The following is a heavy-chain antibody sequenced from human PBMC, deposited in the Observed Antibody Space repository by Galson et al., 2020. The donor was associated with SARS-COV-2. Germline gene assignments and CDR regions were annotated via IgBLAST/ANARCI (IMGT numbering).Heavy chain of an antibody. Sequence: SETLSLTCTVSGASISSGSYYWSWIRQPAGKGLEWIGRIYKSGNTNYNPYLWSQVTISVDTSKNQFSLKLTSVTAEDTAVYYCARGNSPWCTMFGVLTGTCGMEVWGQVTTVTVAS. J-gene: IGHJ6*02. V-gene: IGHV4-61*02. CDR3: ARGNSPWCTMFGVLTGTCGMEV. D-gene: IGHD3-3*01. CDR1: GASISSGSYY. CDR2: IYKSGNT.